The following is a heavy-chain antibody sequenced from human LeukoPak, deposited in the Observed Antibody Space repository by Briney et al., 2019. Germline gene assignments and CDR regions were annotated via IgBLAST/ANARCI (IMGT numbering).Heavy chain of an antibody. D-gene: IGHD2-15*01. Sequence: GGSLRLSCAASGFTFSSYGMSWVRQAPGKGLEYVSSISSNGNTYYANSVKGRFTISRDNPKNTLYLQMGSLRDEDLAVYYCARARVAAKSGYMDVWGTGTTVTISS. CDR1: GFTFSSYG. CDR3: ARARVAAKSGYMDV. V-gene: IGHV3-64*01. CDR2: ISSNGNT. J-gene: IGHJ6*03.